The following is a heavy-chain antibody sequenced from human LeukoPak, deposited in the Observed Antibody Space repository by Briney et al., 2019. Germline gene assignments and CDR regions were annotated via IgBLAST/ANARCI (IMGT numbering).Heavy chain of an antibody. Sequence: GGSLRLSCAASGFTVSSNYMSWVRQAPGKGLEWVSVIYSGGSTYYADSVKGRFTISRDNSKNTLYLQMNSLRAEDTAVHYCARDLTMIHAFDIWGQGTMVTVSS. D-gene: IGHD3-22*01. V-gene: IGHV3-66*01. CDR3: ARDLTMIHAFDI. CDR1: GFTVSSNY. CDR2: IYSGGST. J-gene: IGHJ3*02.